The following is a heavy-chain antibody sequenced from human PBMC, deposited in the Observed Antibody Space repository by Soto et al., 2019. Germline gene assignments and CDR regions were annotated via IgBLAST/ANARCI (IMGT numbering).Heavy chain of an antibody. CDR3: AKAYFVWSSEQPYYFDY. Sequence: EVQLLDSGGGLVQPGGSLRLSCAASGFTFSNYAMTWFRQVPGKGLEGVSGISGSGGRSYYADSVKGRFTISRDNSKSTLYLQMNSLRAEDTAVYYCAKAYFVWSSEQPYYFDYWGQGTLVTVSS. D-gene: IGHD3-16*01. V-gene: IGHV3-23*01. CDR2: ISGSGGRS. J-gene: IGHJ4*02. CDR1: GFTFSNYA.